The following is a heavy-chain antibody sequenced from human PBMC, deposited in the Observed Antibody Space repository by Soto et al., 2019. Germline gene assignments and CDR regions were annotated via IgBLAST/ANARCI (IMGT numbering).Heavy chain of an antibody. CDR1: GFSFSNSG. CDR3: SKDRRGGRAVLDS. J-gene: IGHJ4*02. Sequence: LRLSCAASGFSFSNSGMQGVRQAPAKGLEWVAVISYDGSSKYHADSVKGRFTISRDNSKNTLHLQMNSLRAEDTAVYYWSKDRRGGRAVLDSWGQGTPVTVSS. D-gene: IGHD2-8*01. CDR2: ISYDGSSK. V-gene: IGHV3-30*18.